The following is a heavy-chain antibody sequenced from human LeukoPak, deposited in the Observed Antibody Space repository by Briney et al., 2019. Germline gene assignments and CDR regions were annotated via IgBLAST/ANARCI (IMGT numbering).Heavy chain of an antibody. J-gene: IGHJ3*02. D-gene: IGHD2/OR15-2a*01. CDR2: IIPILGIA. Sequence: GASVKVSCKASGGTFSSYTISWVRQAPGQGLEWMRRIIPILGIANYAQKFQGRVTITADKSTSTAYMELSSLRSEDTAVYYCASYLLRNEVAFDIWGQGTMVTVSS. V-gene: IGHV1-69*02. CDR3: ASYLLRNEVAFDI. CDR1: GGTFSSYT.